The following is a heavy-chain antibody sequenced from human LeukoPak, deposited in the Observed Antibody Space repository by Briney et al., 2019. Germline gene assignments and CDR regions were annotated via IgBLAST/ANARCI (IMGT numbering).Heavy chain of an antibody. J-gene: IGHJ4*02. CDR2: ISGSGGST. V-gene: IGHV3-23*01. Sequence: PGGSLRLSCASSGFIFSSYAMSWVRQAPGRGLEWGSAISGSGGSTYYADSVKGRFTISRDNAKISLNLKMNSLRDEDTAVYYCAREEWELLPIDYWGQGTLVTVSS. D-gene: IGHD1-26*01. CDR1: GFIFSSYA. CDR3: AREEWELLPIDY.